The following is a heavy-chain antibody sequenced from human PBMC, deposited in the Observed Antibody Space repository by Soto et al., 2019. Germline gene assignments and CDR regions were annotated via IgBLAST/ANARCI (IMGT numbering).Heavy chain of an antibody. CDR1: GFSFGDYS. Sequence: EVQLVESGGGLVKPGGSLRLSCTASGFSFGDYSMTWVRQAPGKGLEWVASIGASSTYIYYGDSVKGRFTVSRDNAKNSLDLQMNSLSAEDTAVYYCARAFTSIAIFGVDWDSWGQGTLVTVSS. D-gene: IGHD3-3*01. CDR3: ARAFTSIAIFGVDWDS. CDR2: IGASSTYI. J-gene: IGHJ4*02. V-gene: IGHV3-21*01.